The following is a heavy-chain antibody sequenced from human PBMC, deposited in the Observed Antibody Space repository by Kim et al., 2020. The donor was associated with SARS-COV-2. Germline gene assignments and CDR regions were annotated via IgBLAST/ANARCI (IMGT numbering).Heavy chain of an antibody. D-gene: IGHD3-10*01. J-gene: IGHJ6*02. CDR1: GGSFSDYY. CDR3: ASGALVWIGEIPPYHYGMDV. CDR2: INQSGST. V-gene: IGHV4-34*01. Sequence: SETLSLTCAVYGGSFSDYYRSWIRQPPGKGLEWIGEINQSGSTNYNPSLKSRVTISVDTSKKEFSLKLSSVTAADTAVYYCASGALVWIGEIPPYHYGMDVWGQGTTVIVSS.